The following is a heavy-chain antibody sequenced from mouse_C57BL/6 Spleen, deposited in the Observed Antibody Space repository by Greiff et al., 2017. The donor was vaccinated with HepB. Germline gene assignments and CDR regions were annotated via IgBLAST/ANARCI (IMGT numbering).Heavy chain of an antibody. CDR3: ARYYGSSYYAMDY. J-gene: IGHJ4*01. CDR1: GYTFTSYW. D-gene: IGHD1-1*01. CDR2: IYPSDSET. Sequence: QVQLKQPGAELVRPGSSVKLSCKASGYTFTSYWMDWVKQRPGQGLEWIGNIYPSDSETHYNQKFKDKATLTVDKSSSTAYMQLSSLTSEDSAVYYCARYYGSSYYAMDYWGQGTSVTVSS. V-gene: IGHV1-61*01.